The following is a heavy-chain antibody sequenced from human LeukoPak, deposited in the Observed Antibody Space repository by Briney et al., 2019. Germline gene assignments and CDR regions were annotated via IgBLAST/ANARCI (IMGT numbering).Heavy chain of an antibody. CDR3: AKESDSGYHSEGPKT. Sequence: GGPLRLSCTASGFVLSDYGMHWVRQAPGKGLEWVAFVRNDGSNEYYVGSVKGRFTISRDRSKNTLYLQMNSLRAEDTAVYSCAKESDSGYHSEGPKTWGLGTLVTVSS. D-gene: IGHD5-12*01. CDR1: GFVLSDYG. V-gene: IGHV3-30*02. J-gene: IGHJ5*02. CDR2: VRNDGSNE.